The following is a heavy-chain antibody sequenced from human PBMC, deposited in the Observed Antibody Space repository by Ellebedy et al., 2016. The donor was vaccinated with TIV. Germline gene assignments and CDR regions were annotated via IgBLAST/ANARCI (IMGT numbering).Heavy chain of an antibody. Sequence: ASVKVSCKASGYTFTNYYIHWVRQAPEQGLEWMGVINPSGSSTTYAQKFHDRVTMTTDTSTTTVYMDLSSLRAEDTAVYYCVVVGTPYKSNWFDPWGQGTLVTVSS. CDR3: VVVGTPYKSNWFDP. CDR2: INPSGSST. D-gene: IGHD4-23*01. V-gene: IGHV1-46*01. J-gene: IGHJ5*02. CDR1: GYTFTNYY.